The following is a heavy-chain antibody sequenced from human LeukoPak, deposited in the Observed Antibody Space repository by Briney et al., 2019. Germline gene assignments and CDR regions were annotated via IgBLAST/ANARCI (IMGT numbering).Heavy chain of an antibody. CDR2: IYSGGST. CDR1: GFTVSSNY. J-gene: IGHJ6*03. Sequence: GGSLRLSCAASGFTVSSNYMSWVRQAPGKGLEWVSVIYSGGSTYYADSVKGRFTISRDNSKNTLYLQMNSLRAEDTAVYYCARVRTARITMVRGSVDYYMDVWGKGTTVTISS. D-gene: IGHD3-10*01. CDR3: ARVRTARITMVRGSVDYYMDV. V-gene: IGHV3-66*01.